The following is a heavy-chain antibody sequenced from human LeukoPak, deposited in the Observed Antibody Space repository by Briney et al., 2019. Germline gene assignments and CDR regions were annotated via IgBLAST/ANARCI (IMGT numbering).Heavy chain of an antibody. Sequence: ASVKVSCKASGYTFTSYAMHWVRQAPGQRLEWMGWINAGNGNTKYSQKFQGRVTITRDTSASTAYMELSSLRSEDTAVYYCARALGAAAANNWFDPWGQGTLVTVSS. CDR2: INAGNGNT. CDR1: GYTFTSYA. CDR3: ARALGAAAANNWFDP. V-gene: IGHV1-3*01. D-gene: IGHD6-13*01. J-gene: IGHJ5*02.